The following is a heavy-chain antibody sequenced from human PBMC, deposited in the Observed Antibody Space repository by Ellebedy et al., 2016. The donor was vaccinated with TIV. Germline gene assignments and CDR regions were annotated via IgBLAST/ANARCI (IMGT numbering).Heavy chain of an antibody. CDR2: ISSSGASV. CDR3: ARDASLGYYYYYMDV. J-gene: IGHJ6*03. V-gene: IGHV3-11*01. D-gene: IGHD6-6*01. Sequence: GESLKISXAASGFTFSDYYMSWIRQAPGKRLEWVSYISSSGASVYYADSVKGRFTISRDNANNSLFLQMNSLRAEDTAVYYCARDASLGYYYYYMDVWGKGTTVTVAS. CDR1: GFTFSDYY.